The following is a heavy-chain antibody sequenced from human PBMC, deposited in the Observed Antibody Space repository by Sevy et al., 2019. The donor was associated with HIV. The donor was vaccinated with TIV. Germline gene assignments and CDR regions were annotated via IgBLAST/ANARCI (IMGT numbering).Heavy chain of an antibody. CDR3: ARGSTYYYDDSGYSTRGDAFDI. J-gene: IGHJ3*02. Sequence: GGSLRLSCAASGFTVSSNYMTWVRQAPGKGLEWVCVIYTGGSTYYAKSVKGRFTISRDNSKNTVYLRMNSLRAEDTAVYYCARGSTYYYDDSGYSTRGDAFDIWGQGTMVTVSS. V-gene: IGHV3-53*01. CDR1: GFTVSSNY. CDR2: IYTGGST. D-gene: IGHD3-22*01.